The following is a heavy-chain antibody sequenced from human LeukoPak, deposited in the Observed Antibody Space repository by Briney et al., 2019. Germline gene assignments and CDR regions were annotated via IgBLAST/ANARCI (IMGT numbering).Heavy chain of an antibody. Sequence: PGGSLRLSCAASGFTFSSYAMHWVRQAPGKGLEWVAVISYDGSNKYYADSVKGRFTISRDNSKNTLYLQMNSLRAEDTAVYYCARDKYDFWSGYPSCFQHWGQGTLVTVSS. CDR3: ARDKYDFWSGYPSCFQH. CDR1: GFTFSSYA. V-gene: IGHV3-30-3*01. J-gene: IGHJ1*01. CDR2: ISYDGSNK. D-gene: IGHD3-3*01.